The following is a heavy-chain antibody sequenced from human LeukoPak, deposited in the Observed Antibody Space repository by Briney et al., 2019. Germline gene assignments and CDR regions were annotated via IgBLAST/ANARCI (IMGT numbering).Heavy chain of an antibody. CDR2: IYYSGST. Sequence: SETLSLTCTVSGGSISSYYWSWIRQPPGKGLEWIGYIYYSGSTNYNPSLKSRVTISVDTSKNQFSLKLSSVTAADTAVYYCAGDFGSGSYRFDYWGQGTLVTVSS. CDR3: AGDFGSGSYRFDY. D-gene: IGHD3-10*01. J-gene: IGHJ4*02. V-gene: IGHV4-59*01. CDR1: GGSISSYY.